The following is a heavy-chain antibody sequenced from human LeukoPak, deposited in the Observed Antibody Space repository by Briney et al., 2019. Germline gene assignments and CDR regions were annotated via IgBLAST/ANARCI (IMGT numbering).Heavy chain of an antibody. Sequence: PGGSLRLSCVASGFPFSTYAINWVRQAPGKGLEWVSSISSSSSYIYYADSVKGRFTISRDNAKNSLYLQMNSLRAEDTAVYYCARGRVPKSEWEYQLPGPYYMDVWGKGTTVTVSS. D-gene: IGHD2-2*01. CDR3: ARGRVPKSEWEYQLPGPYYMDV. J-gene: IGHJ6*03. CDR1: GFPFSTYA. V-gene: IGHV3-21*01. CDR2: ISSSSSYI.